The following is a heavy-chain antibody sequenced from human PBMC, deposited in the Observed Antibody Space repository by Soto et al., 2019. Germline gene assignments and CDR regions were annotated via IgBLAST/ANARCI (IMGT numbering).Heavy chain of an antibody. Sequence: QVQLQESGPGLVKPSGTLSLTCAVSGSSISSTKWWTWVRQPPGKGLEWIAEISHSEGSNYNPSLKSRVAMSLDNSKNQFSLRLSSVTAADTAVYYCATQTISYTWDVWGQGTTVTVS. CDR1: GSSISSTKW. D-gene: IGHD4-4*01. V-gene: IGHV4-4*02. CDR3: ATQTISYTWDV. CDR2: ISHSEGS. J-gene: IGHJ6*02.